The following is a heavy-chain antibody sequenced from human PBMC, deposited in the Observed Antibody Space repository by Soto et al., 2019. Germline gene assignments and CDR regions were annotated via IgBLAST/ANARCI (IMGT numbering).Heavy chain of an antibody. CDR1: GGSMSRYF. Sequence: PSETLSLTCTVSGGSMSRYFWSWIRQPPGKGLEWIGYIYCSGTTNYNPSLKSRVTTSLDTSKNQFSLKVVSLTAADTAFYYCARGRGGTYDAFDIWGPGTLVTVSS. CDR3: ARGRGGTYDAFDI. CDR2: IYCSGTT. J-gene: IGHJ3*02. D-gene: IGHD1-26*01. V-gene: IGHV4-59*01.